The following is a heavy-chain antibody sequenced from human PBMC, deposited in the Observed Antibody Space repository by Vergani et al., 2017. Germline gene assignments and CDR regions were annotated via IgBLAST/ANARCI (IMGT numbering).Heavy chain of an antibody. V-gene: IGHV4-59*12. CDR1: GDSMNTYY. Sequence: QVQLQESGPGLVKPSETLSLTCSVSGDSMNTYYWTWIRQPPGKGLEWIGYIYDSGDTKYNPSLKSRVTMSLDTSKNQFSLKLSSVTAADTAVYYCARDGTMVRGVIPLDYWGQGTLVTVSS. D-gene: IGHD3-10*01. J-gene: IGHJ4*02. CDR3: ARDGTMVRGVIPLDY. CDR2: IYDSGDT.